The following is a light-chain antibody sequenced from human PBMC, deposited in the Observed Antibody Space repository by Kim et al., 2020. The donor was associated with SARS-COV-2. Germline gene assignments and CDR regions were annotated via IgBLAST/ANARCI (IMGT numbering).Light chain of an antibody. Sequence: SPGERATPACTASQSRSSNLAWYQQKPGQAPRILLYGASSRAPGIPARFSGSGSGTEFTLTISSLLSEDFAVYYCQQYNNWPATFGEGTRLEIK. V-gene: IGKV3-15*01. CDR3: QQYNNWPAT. J-gene: IGKJ5*01. CDR1: QSRSSN. CDR2: GAS.